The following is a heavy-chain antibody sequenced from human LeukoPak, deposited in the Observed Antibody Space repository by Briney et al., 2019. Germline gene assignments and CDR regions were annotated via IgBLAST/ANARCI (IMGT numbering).Heavy chain of an antibody. J-gene: IGHJ6*03. CDR1: GFTFSSYG. Sequence: GGSLRLSCAASGFTFSSYGMHWVRQAPGKGLEWVALISYDGSNKYYADSVKGQFTISRDNAKHSLYLQMNSLRAEDTAMYYCARWGVPIYYYYMDVWGKGTTVTVSS. CDR2: ISYDGSNK. D-gene: IGHD3-16*01. V-gene: IGHV3-30*03. CDR3: ARWGVPIYYYYMDV.